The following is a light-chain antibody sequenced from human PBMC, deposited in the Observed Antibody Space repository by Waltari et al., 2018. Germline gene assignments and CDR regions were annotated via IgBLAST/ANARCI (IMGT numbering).Light chain of an antibody. CDR3: QQYNSYSIT. V-gene: IGKV1-5*03. CDR2: KAS. Sequence: DIRRPQSPPTLPAPVGEGVTFTCRASQSISSWLAWYQQKPGKAPKLLIYKASSLESGVPSRFSGSGSGTEFTLTISSLQPDDFATYYCQQYNSYSITFGQGTRLEIK. J-gene: IGKJ5*01. CDR1: QSISSW.